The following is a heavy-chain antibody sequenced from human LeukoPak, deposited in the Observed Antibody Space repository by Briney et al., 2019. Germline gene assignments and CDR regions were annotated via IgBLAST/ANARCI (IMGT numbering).Heavy chain of an antibody. Sequence: SETLSLTCSVSGGSVSSNYWAWLRQPPGKGPEWIGYIYHSGYAKYNPSFKSRVTMSVDTSKSQFSLQLTSVTAADTAVYYCARHNIASDGARLFAFWGRGTLVAVSS. CDR2: IYHSGYA. V-gene: IGHV4-59*08. D-gene: IGHD4-17*01. J-gene: IGHJ4*02. CDR3: ARHNIASDGARLFAF. CDR1: GGSVSSNY.